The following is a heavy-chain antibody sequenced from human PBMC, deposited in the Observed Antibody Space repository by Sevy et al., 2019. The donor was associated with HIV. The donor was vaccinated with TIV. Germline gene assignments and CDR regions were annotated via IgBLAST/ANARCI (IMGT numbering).Heavy chain of an antibody. Sequence: ASVKVSCKVSGSTFSGHHMHWVRQAPGQGLEWMGWINPKSGGTNYAQKFQGRVTVTRDTSITTVYMELNRLRSDDTAVYYCARHTNFYFDYWCQGTLVTVSS. CDR2: INPKSGGT. CDR1: GSTFSGHH. V-gene: IGHV1-2*02. J-gene: IGHJ4*02. CDR3: ARHTNFYFDY. D-gene: IGHD2-8*01.